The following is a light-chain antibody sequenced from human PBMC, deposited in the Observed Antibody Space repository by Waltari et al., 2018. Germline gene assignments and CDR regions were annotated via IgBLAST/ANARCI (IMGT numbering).Light chain of an antibody. CDR2: VAS. Sequence: DIQMTQSPSSLSASVGDRVSITCRASQPISTYLNWYQQKPGAAPKLLIYVASSLQSGVPSRFSGSGYGTDFTLTIDSLQPEDFATYYCQQSFSNSPYTFGQGTKVEIK. J-gene: IGKJ2*01. V-gene: IGKV1-39*01. CDR3: QQSFSNSPYT. CDR1: QPISTY.